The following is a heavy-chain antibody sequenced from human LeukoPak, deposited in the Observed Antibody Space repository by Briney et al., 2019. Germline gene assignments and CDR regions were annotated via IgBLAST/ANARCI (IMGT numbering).Heavy chain of an antibody. CDR1: GGSFSGYY. Sequence: SETLSLTCAVYGGSFSGYYWSWIRQPPGKGLEWIGEINHSGSTNYNPSLKSRVTISVDKSRNHFSLNLSSVTAADTAVYYCARININNRHRCYYWGQGTLVTGSS. D-gene: IGHD1-14*01. J-gene: IGHJ4*02. CDR2: INHSGST. CDR3: ARININNRHRCYY. V-gene: IGHV4-34*01.